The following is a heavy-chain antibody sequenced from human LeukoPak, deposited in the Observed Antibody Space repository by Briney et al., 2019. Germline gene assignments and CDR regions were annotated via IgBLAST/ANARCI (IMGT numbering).Heavy chain of an antibody. CDR3: AKELAPKYYYDSSGYTDY. CDR1: GFTFSSYA. V-gene: IGHV3-23*01. J-gene: IGHJ4*02. D-gene: IGHD3-22*01. Sequence: GGSLRLSCAASGFTFSSYAMSWVRQAPGKGLEWVSAISGSGGSTYYADSVKGRFTISRDNSKNTLYLQMNSLRAEDTAVYYCAKELAPKYYYDSSGYTDYWGQGTLVTVSS. CDR2: ISGSGGST.